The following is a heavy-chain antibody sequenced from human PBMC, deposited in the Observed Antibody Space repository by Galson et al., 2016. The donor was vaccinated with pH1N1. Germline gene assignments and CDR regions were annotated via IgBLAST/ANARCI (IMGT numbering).Heavy chain of an antibody. CDR1: GFSLSTSRMC. CDR2: IDWDDDK. CDR3: ARIQYGDYVGYFDY. D-gene: IGHD4-17*01. Sequence: PALVKPPQTLTLTCTFSGFSLSTSRMCVSWIRQPPGKALEWLALIDWDDDKYYSTSLKTRLTISKDTSKNQVVLTMTNMDPVDTATYYCARIQYGDYVGYFDYWGQGTLVTVSS. V-gene: IGHV2-70*01. J-gene: IGHJ4*02.